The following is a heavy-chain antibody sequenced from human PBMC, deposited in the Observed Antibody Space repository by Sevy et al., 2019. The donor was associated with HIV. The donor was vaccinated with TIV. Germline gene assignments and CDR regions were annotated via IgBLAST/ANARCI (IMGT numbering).Heavy chain of an antibody. J-gene: IGHJ4*02. D-gene: IGHD6-13*01. CDR1: GLTFSSYW. CDR2: VNSDGSST. CDR3: ARGAAAGTFDY. V-gene: IGHV3-74*01. Sequence: GGSLRLSCAASGLTFSSYWMHWVRQAPGKGLVWVSRVNSDGSSTSYADSVKGRFTISRINAKNTLYLQMNSLRAEDTAVYYCARGAAAGTFDYWGQGTLVTVSS.